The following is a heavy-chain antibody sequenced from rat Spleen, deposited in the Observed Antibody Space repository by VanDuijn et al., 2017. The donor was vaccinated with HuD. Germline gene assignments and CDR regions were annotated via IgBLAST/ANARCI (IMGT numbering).Heavy chain of an antibody. V-gene: IGHV5-19*01. J-gene: IGHJ2*01. Sequence: EVQLVESGGGLVQPGRSMKLSCAASGLRFSNYGINWIRQAPTRGLEWVAFISPYGDDTYYRDYVKGRFTISRDNTKTTLYLQMDSLRSEDTATYYCAKDKYNSGYGGFDYWGQGVMVTVSS. CDR1: GLRFSNYG. CDR3: AKDKYNSGYGGFDY. D-gene: IGHD4-3*01. CDR2: ISPYGDDT.